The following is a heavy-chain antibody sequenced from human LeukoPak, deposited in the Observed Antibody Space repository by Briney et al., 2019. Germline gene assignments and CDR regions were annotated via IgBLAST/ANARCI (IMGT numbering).Heavy chain of an antibody. D-gene: IGHD1-26*01. CDR1: GFAFDYYG. CDR3: AKGMGGSHGAFDI. J-gene: IGHJ3*02. V-gene: IGHV3-9*01. CDR2: ISWNSVSI. Sequence: PGRSLRLSCAASGFAFDYYGMHWVRQAPGKGLEWVSGISWNSVSIAYADSVEGRFTISRDNAKNSLHLQMNSLGPEDTALYYCAKGMGGSHGAFDIWGQGTMVTVSS.